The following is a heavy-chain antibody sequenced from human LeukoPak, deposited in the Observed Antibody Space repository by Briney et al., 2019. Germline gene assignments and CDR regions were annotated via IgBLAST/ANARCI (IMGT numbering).Heavy chain of an antibody. CDR3: ASVSSGWYDAFDI. J-gene: IGHJ3*02. D-gene: IGHD6-19*01. Sequence: PGGSLRLSCAASGFTFSSYAMSWVRQAPGKGLEWVSSISSSSSYIYYADSVKGRFTISRDNAKNSLYLQMNSLTAEDTALYYCASVSSGWYDAFDIWGQGTMVTVSS. V-gene: IGHV3-21*01. CDR1: GFTFSSYA. CDR2: ISSSSSYI.